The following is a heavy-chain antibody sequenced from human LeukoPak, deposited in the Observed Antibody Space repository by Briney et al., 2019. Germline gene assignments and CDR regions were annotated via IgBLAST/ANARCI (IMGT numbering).Heavy chain of an antibody. V-gene: IGHV4-39*01. Sequence: KPSETLSLTCTVSGGSLSSSTYYWGWIRQPPGKGLEWIDMMYYSGSTYYNPSLKSRVTISVDTSKNQFSLKLSSVTAADTAVYYCARHYCSSTSCYVDYWGQGTLVTVSS. CDR1: GGSLSSSTYY. CDR2: MYYSGST. CDR3: ARHYCSSTSCYVDY. J-gene: IGHJ4*02. D-gene: IGHD2-2*01.